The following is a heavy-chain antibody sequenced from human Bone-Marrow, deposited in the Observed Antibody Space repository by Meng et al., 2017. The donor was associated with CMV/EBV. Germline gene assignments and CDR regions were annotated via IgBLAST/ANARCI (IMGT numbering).Heavy chain of an antibody. CDR1: GSTVSSNY. CDR2: IYSGGST. CDR3: AKDQTRIAARGYFDY. D-gene: IGHD6-6*01. Sequence: GESLKISCAASGSTVSSNYMSWVRQAPGKGLEWVSVIYSGGSTYYADSVKGRFTISRDNSKNTLYLQMNSLRAEDTAIYYCAKDQTRIAARGYFDYWGPGTLVTVSS. V-gene: IGHV3-53*01. J-gene: IGHJ4*02.